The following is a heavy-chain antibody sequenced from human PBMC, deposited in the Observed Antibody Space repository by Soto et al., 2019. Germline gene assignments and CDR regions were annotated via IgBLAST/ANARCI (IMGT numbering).Heavy chain of an antibody. CDR2: ISAYNGNT. V-gene: IGHV1-18*01. D-gene: IGHD6-6*01. J-gene: IGHJ4*02. Sequence: QVQLVQSGAEVKKPGASVKVSCKASGYTFTSYGISWVRQAPGQGLEWMGWISAYNGNTNYAQKRQGRVTMTTDTSTSTAYMELRSLRSDDTAVYYCARDPYSSSSGPEWLYDYWGQGTLVTVSS. CDR3: ARDPYSSSSGPEWLYDY. CDR1: GYTFTSYG.